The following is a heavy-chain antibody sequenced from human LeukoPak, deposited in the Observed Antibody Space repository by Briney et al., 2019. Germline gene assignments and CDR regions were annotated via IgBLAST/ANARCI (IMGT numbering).Heavy chain of an antibody. J-gene: IGHJ4*02. CDR3: ATPPSLSSGWFLRY. V-gene: IGHV1-24*01. CDR1: GSTLTQLS. Sequence: WASVKVSCTVSGSTLTQLSMHWVRQAPGQGLEWMGGFDHEIGEVIYAQKFQGRVTLTEDTSTDTGYLELSSLRSEDTAVYYCATPPSLSSGWFLRYWGQGTLVAVSS. D-gene: IGHD6-19*01. CDR2: FDHEIGEV.